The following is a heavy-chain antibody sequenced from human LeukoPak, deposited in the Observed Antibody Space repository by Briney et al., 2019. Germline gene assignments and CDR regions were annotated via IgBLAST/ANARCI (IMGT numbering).Heavy chain of an antibody. Sequence: GGSLRLSCAASGFAFSSYSMNWVRQAPGKGLEWVSYISSTTTTIHYADSVKGRFTTSRDNAKNSLYLQMNSLRDEDTAVYYCAREIPQQLVAMDVWGQGTTVTVSS. J-gene: IGHJ6*02. CDR3: AREIPQQLVAMDV. D-gene: IGHD6-13*01. V-gene: IGHV3-48*02. CDR2: ISSTTTTI. CDR1: GFAFSSYS.